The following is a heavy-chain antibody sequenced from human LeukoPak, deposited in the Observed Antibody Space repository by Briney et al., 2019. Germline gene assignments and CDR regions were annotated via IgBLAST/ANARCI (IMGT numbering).Heavy chain of an antibody. CDR1: GSSFTSYW. CDR2: IYPGDSDT. D-gene: IGHD3-22*01. CDR3: ARPHYYDSSGYITHAFDI. Sequence: GASLKISCKGSGSSFTSYWIGWVRQMPGKGLEWMGIIYPGDSDTRYSPSFQGQVTISADKSISTAYLQWSSLKASDTAMYYCARPHYYDSSGYITHAFDIWGQGTMVTVSS. V-gene: IGHV5-51*01. J-gene: IGHJ3*02.